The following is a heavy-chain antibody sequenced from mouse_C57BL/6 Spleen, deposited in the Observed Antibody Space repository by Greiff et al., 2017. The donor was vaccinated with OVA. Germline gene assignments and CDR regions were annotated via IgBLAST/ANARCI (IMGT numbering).Heavy chain of an antibody. J-gene: IGHJ1*03. CDR1: GYTFTSYW. Sequence: QVQLQQPGAELVKPGASVKLSCKASGYTFTSYWMHWVKQRPGRGLEWIGRIDPNSGGTKYNEKFKSKATLTVDKPSSTAYMQLSSLTSEDSAVYYCAREGGGITTVVEGYFDVWGTGTTVTVSS. CDR3: AREGGGITTVVEGYFDV. D-gene: IGHD1-1*01. V-gene: IGHV1-72*01. CDR2: IDPNSGGT.